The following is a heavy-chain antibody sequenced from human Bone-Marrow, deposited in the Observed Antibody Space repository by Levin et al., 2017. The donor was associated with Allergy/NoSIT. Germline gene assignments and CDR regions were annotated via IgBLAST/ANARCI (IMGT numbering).Heavy chain of an antibody. Sequence: TGGSLRLSCVGSGFTFSSDAIHWVRQAPGKGLEWVAVVSFDGSQRYYGDSVKGRFSISRDNSKDTVYLQMNSLRPEDTALYYCAKARGDVPFDSWGQGTMVTVSS. CDR1: GFTFSSDA. V-gene: IGHV3-33*05. CDR2: VSFDGSQR. CDR3: AKARGDVPFDS. J-gene: IGHJ4*02.